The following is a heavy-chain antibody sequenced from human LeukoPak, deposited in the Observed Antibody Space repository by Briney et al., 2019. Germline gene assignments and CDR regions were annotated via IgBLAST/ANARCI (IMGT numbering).Heavy chain of an antibody. CDR1: GFTVSSNY. Sequence: GGSLRLSCAASGFTVSSNYMSWARQAPGKGLEWVSVIYSGGSTYYADSVKGRFTISRDNSKNTLYLQMNSLRAEDTAVYYCARLSSFAFDIWGQGTMVTVSS. CDR2: IYSGGST. D-gene: IGHD3-16*02. J-gene: IGHJ3*02. CDR3: ARLSSFAFDI. V-gene: IGHV3-53*01.